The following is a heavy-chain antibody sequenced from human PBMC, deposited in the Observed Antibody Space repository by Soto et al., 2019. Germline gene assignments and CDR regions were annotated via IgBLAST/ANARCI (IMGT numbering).Heavy chain of an antibody. D-gene: IGHD6-19*01. J-gene: IGHJ4*02. V-gene: IGHV3-23*01. Sequence: EVQLLESGGGSGQPGGSLGLSCPTSGFTFSGYALNWVRRAPGKGLEWVSAISGSGGSTNYADSVEGRFTIPRDNSKNTLYLQMSSLRAEDTAVYYCARAGGIAVPGSHLDYWGQGTLVTVSS. CDR2: ISGSGGST. CDR3: ARAGGIAVPGSHLDY. CDR1: GFTFSGYA.